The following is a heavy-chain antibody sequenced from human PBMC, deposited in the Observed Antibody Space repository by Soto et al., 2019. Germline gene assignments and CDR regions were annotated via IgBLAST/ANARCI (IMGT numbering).Heavy chain of an antibody. V-gene: IGHV4-4*07. CDR2: IYASGST. CDR3: AIVCLSPRCHDVFDS. D-gene: IGHD3-16*01. Sequence: SETLSLTCTVSGGSISSYCWSWIRQPAGKGLQWIGRIYASGSTNYTPSRKSRVTMSVDTSKNQFSLKLSSVTAADTAVYYCAIVCLSPRCHDVFDSWGQGILVTVSS. J-gene: IGHJ4*02. CDR1: GGSISSYC.